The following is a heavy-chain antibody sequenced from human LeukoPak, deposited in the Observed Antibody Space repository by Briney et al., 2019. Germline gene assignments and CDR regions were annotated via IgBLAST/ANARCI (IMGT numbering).Heavy chain of an antibody. V-gene: IGHV1-18*01. J-gene: IGHJ4*02. CDR1: GYTFTSYG. Sequence: GASVKVSCKASGYTFTSYGISWVRQAPGQGLEWMGWISAYNGNTNYAQKLQGRVTMTTDTSTSTAYMELRSLRSEDTAVYYCARVGGSGSYTSHYFDYWGQGTLVTVSS. D-gene: IGHD3-10*01. CDR2: ISAYNGNT. CDR3: ARVGGSGSYTSHYFDY.